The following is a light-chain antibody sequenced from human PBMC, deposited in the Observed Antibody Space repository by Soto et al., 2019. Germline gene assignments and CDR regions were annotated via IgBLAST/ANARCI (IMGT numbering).Light chain of an antibody. CDR2: EVS. V-gene: IGLV2-14*01. Sequence: QSVLTQPASVSGSPGQSITISYTGTSSGTAGYNYVSWYQQHPGKAPKLMIYEVSNRPSGVSNRFSGSQSGNTASLTISGLQAEDEANYYCSSYTTSNTPLYVFGTGTKVTVL. CDR3: SSYTTSNTPLYV. J-gene: IGLJ1*01. CDR1: SSGTAGYNY.